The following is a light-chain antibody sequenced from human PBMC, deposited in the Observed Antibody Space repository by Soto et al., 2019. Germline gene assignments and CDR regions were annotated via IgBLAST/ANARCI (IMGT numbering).Light chain of an antibody. V-gene: IGLV2-8*01. CDR1: SSDVGGNNY. CDR2: EVT. CDR3: SSYAGSNNVI. J-gene: IGLJ2*01. Sequence: QSALTQPPSASGSPGQSVAISCTGTSSDVGGNNYVSWHQQHPGKAPKLMVYEVTKRPSGVPDRFSGSKSGNTASLTVSGLQAEDEADYYCSSYAGSNNVIFGGGTKLTVL.